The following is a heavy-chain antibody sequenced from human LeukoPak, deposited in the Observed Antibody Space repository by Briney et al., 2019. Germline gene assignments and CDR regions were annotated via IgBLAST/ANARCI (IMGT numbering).Heavy chain of an antibody. CDR2: IYWDEDK. Sequence: SGPTLVKPTQTLTLTCTFSGFSLSTSGVGVGWIRQPPGKALEWLALIYWDEDKRYSPSLKSRLTITKDTSKNQVVLTTTNMDPVDTATYYCAHGSRGWYFDYWGQGTLVTVSS. D-gene: IGHD6-13*01. CDR1: GFSLSTSGVG. J-gene: IGHJ4*02. V-gene: IGHV2-5*02. CDR3: AHGSRGWYFDY.